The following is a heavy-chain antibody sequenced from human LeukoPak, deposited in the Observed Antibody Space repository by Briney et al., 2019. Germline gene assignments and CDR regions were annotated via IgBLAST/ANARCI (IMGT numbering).Heavy chain of an antibody. V-gene: IGHV4-61*02. D-gene: IGHD6-19*01. CDR3: ARGMGRGGQWLPYGNWFDS. Sequence: SQTLSLTCTVSGGSISSGSYYWSWIRQPAGKGLEWVGRIYTSGSPNYNPSLKSRVTISVDTSKNQFSLKLSSVTAADTAVYYCARGMGRGGQWLPYGNWFDSWGQGTLVTVSS. CDR1: GGSISSGSYY. J-gene: IGHJ5*01. CDR2: IYTSGSP.